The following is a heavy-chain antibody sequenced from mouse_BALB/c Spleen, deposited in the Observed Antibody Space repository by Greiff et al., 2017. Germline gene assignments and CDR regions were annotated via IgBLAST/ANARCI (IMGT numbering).Heavy chain of an antibody. CDR3: ARQTLTGYFDV. D-gene: IGHD4-1*01. V-gene: IGHV5-12-1*01. CDR1: GFAFSSYD. J-gene: IGHJ1*01. Sequence: EVMLVESGGGLVKPGGSLKLSCAASGFAFSSYDMSWVRQTPEKRLEWVAYISSGGGSTYYPDTVKGRFTISRDNAKNTLYLQMSSLKSEDTAMYYCARQTLTGYFDVWGAGTTVTVSS. CDR2: ISSGGGST.